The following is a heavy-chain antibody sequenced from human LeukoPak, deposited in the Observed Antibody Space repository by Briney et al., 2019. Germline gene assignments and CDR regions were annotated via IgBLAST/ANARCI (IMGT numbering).Heavy chain of an antibody. Sequence: ASVKVSCKASGYTFTSYGISWVRQAPGQGLEWMGWISAYNGNTNYAQKLQGRVTMTTDTSTSTAYMELRSLRSDDTAVYYCATGRFEGYSSGSYGMDVWGQGTTVTVSS. V-gene: IGHV1-18*01. CDR3: ATGRFEGYSSGSYGMDV. J-gene: IGHJ6*02. CDR1: GYTFTSYG. D-gene: IGHD6-19*01. CDR2: ISAYNGNT.